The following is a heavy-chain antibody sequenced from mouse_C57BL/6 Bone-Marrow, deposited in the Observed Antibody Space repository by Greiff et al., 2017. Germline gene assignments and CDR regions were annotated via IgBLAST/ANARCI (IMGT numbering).Heavy chain of an antibody. CDR1: GYTFTSYW. V-gene: IGHV1-72*01. Sequence: QVQLQQPGAELVKPGASVKLSCKASGYTFTSYWMHWVKQRPGRGLEWIGWIYPNSGGTKYNEKFKSQDTLTVDKPSSTAYMQLRSLTSADSAVYYCARWVCYYYASSLYYSAMDYWGQGTSVTVSS. J-gene: IGHJ4*01. D-gene: IGHD1-1*01. CDR3: ARWVCYYYASSLYYSAMDY. CDR2: IYPNSGGT.